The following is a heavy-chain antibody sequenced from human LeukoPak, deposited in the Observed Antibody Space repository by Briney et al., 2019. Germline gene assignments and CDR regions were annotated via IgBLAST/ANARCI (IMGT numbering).Heavy chain of an antibody. J-gene: IGHJ4*02. V-gene: IGHV3-53*01. CDR2: IYSDNT. CDR3: ASILLWYVYDY. CDR1: GFTVSSNS. Sequence: GGSLRLSCAASGFTVSSNSMSWVRQAPGKGLEWVSFIYSDNTHYSDSVKGRFTISRDNSKNTLYLQMNSLRAEDTAVYYCASILLWYVYDYWGQGTLVTVSS. D-gene: IGHD3-10*01.